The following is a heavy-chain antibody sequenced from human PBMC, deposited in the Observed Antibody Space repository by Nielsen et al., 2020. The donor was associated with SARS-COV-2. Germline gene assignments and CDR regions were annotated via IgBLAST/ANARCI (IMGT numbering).Heavy chain of an antibody. CDR2: ISYDGSNK. CDR3: AKDNKKGYDILTGYYTTSCYYYGMDV. Sequence: WIRQPPGKGLEWVAVISYDGSNKYYADSVKGRFTISRDNSKNTLYLQMNSLRAEDTAVYYCAKDNKKGYDILTGYYTTSCYYYGMDVWGQGTTVTVSS. V-gene: IGHV3-30*18. D-gene: IGHD3-9*01. J-gene: IGHJ6*02.